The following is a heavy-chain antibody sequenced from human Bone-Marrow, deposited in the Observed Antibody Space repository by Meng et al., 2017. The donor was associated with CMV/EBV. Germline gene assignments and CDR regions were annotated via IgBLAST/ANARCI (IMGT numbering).Heavy chain of an antibody. J-gene: IGHJ4*02. D-gene: IGHD1-26*01. Sequence: GESLKISCAASGFTFSDYYMGWIRQAPGKGLEWVSFISGSGEYIFYADSLKGRFTISRDNAKNSLFLQMNSLRGDDTAVYYCARGNGGSYGWIDYWGQGTLVTVSS. V-gene: IGHV3-11*04. CDR2: ISGSGEYI. CDR1: GFTFSDYY. CDR3: ARGNGGSYGWIDY.